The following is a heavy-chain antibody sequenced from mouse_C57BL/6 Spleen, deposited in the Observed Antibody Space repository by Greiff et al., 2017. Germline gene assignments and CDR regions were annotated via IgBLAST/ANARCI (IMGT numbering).Heavy chain of an antibody. Sequence: VQLQQPGAELVRPGSSVKLSCKASGYTFTSYWMDWVKQRPGQGLEWIGNIYPSDSETHYNQQFKDKATLTVDKSSSTAYMQLSSLTSEDSAVYYCARLTGTGDYWGQGTTLTVSS. CDR1: GYTFTSYW. CDR2: IYPSDSET. CDR3: ARLTGTGDY. J-gene: IGHJ2*01. V-gene: IGHV1-61*01. D-gene: IGHD3-1*01.